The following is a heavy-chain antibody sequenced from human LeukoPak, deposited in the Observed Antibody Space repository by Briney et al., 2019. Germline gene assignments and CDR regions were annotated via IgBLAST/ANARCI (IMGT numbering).Heavy chain of an antibody. CDR3: ATGYSGYRRSYYYGMDV. CDR1: GFSVSGNY. Sequence: SGGSLRLSCTASGFSVSGNYISWVRQAPGQGLEWVSVTYGGGSTYYADSVKGRFTISRHNSKNTLYIQMNSLGADDTAVYYCATGYSGYRRSYYYGMDVWGQGTTVTVSS. CDR2: TYGGGST. D-gene: IGHD5-12*01. V-gene: IGHV3-53*04. J-gene: IGHJ6*02.